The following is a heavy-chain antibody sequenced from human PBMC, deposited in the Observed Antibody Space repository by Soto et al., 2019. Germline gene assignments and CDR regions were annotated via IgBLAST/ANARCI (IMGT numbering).Heavy chain of an antibody. CDR3: ATDFEVGPYGDLYYFDY. CDR1: GFTFSSYA. V-gene: IGHV3-23*01. CDR2: ISGSGGST. J-gene: IGHJ4*02. Sequence: GGSLRLSCAASGFTFSSYAMSWVRQAPGKGLEWVSAISGSGGSTYYADSVKGRLTISRDNSKNQLYLQMNSLRAEDTVVYYCATDFEVGPYGDLYYFDYWGQGTLVTVSS. D-gene: IGHD4-17*01.